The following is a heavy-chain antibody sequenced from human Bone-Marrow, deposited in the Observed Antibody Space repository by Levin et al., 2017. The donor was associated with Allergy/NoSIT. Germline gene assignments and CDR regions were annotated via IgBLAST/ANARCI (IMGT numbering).Heavy chain of an antibody. V-gene: IGHV4-31*03. CDR1: GGSIMSGGYY. CDR3: ARIPDTTSEFDY. D-gene: IGHD5-18*01. Sequence: RASETLSLTCTVSGGSIMSGGYYWSWIRQHPGKGLEWIGYIYDSGSTSYNPSLESRVAISVDTSKNQFYLKLTSLTAADTAVYYCARIPDTTSEFDYWGQGTLVTVSS. J-gene: IGHJ4*02. CDR2: IYDSGST.